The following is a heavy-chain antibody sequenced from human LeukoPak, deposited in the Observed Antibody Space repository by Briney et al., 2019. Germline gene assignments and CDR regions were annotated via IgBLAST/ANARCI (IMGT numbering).Heavy chain of an antibody. Sequence: SQTLSLTRTVSGGSISSGSYYWSWLRQPAGKGLEWIVRIYTSGSTNYNPSLKSRITISVDTSKNQFSLKLSSVTAADTVVYYCARGDYYGSGSYYNFNWFDPWGQGTLVTVSS. D-gene: IGHD3-10*01. V-gene: IGHV4-61*02. J-gene: IGHJ5*02. CDR1: GGSISSGSYY. CDR2: IYTSGST. CDR3: ARGDYYGSGSYYNFNWFDP.